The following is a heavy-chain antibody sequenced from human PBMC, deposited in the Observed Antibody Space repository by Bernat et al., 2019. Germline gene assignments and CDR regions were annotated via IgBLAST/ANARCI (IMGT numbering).Heavy chain of an antibody. Sequence: QVQLQQWGAGLLKPSETLSLTCAVYGGSFSGYYWSWIRQPPGKGLELIGEINHSGSTNYNPSLKSRVTISVDTSKNQFSLELSSVTAADTAVYYCARDLHYYDSSGYWRAFDIWGQGTMVTVSS. V-gene: IGHV4-34*01. J-gene: IGHJ3*02. D-gene: IGHD3-22*01. CDR2: INHSGST. CDR1: GGSFSGYY. CDR3: ARDLHYYDSSGYWRAFDI.